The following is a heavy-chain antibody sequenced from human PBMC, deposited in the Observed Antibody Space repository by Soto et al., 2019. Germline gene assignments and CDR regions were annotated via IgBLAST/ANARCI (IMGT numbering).Heavy chain of an antibody. Sequence: SETLSLTCAVSGGSISSSNWWSWVRQPPGKGLEWIGEIYHSGSTNYNPPLKSRVTISVDKSKNQFSLKLSSVTAADTAVYYCARGIAALRYWFDPWGQGTLVTVSS. J-gene: IGHJ5*02. CDR1: GGSISSSNW. CDR2: IYHSGST. CDR3: ARGIAALRYWFDP. V-gene: IGHV4-4*02. D-gene: IGHD6-6*01.